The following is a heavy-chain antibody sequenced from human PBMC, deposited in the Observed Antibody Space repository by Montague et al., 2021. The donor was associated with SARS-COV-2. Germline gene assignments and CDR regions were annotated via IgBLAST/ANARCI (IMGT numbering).Heavy chain of an antibody. CDR2: IYYSGNT. V-gene: IGHV4-59*01. Sequence: SETLSLTCTVSGSSISSYNWSWIRQPPGKGLECIGYIYYSGNTNXNPSLKSRVTISVDASKSQFSLKLSSVTAADTAVYYCAGLQGDGSLYGMDVWGQGTTVTVSS. J-gene: IGHJ6*02. D-gene: IGHD5-24*01. CDR1: GSSISSYN. CDR3: AGLQGDGSLYGMDV.